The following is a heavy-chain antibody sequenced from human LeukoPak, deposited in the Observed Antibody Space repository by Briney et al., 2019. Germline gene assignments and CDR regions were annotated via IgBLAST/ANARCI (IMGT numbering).Heavy chain of an antibody. J-gene: IGHJ3*02. CDR2: IKSKTDGGTT. D-gene: IGHD6-13*01. Sequence: GGSLRLSCAASGFTFSNAWMSWVRQAPGKGLEWVGRIKSKTDGGTTDYAAPVKGRFTISRDDSRNTLYLQMNSLKTEDAAVYYCTTGGSLAYSSSWYGDLNAFDIWGQGTMVTVSS. CDR1: GFTFSNAW. V-gene: IGHV3-15*01. CDR3: TTGGSLAYSSSWYGDLNAFDI.